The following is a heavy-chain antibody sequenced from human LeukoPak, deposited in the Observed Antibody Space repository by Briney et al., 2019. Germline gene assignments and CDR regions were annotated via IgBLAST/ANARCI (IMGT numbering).Heavy chain of an antibody. Sequence: SETLSLTCAVYGGSFSGYYWSWIRQPPGKGLEWIGEINHSGSTNYNPSLKSRVTISVDTSKNQFSLKLSSVTAADTAVYYCARDNVVGVTKDAFDIWGQGTMVTVSS. D-gene: IGHD1-26*01. J-gene: IGHJ3*02. CDR2: INHSGST. CDR3: ARDNVVGVTKDAFDI. CDR1: GGSFSGYY. V-gene: IGHV4-34*01.